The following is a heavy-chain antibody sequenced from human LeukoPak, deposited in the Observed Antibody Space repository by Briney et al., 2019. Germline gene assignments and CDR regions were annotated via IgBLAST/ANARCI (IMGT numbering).Heavy chain of an antibody. D-gene: IGHD5-24*01. J-gene: IGHJ4*02. CDR2: INHRGST. CDR3: ASGGVEMATIFDY. V-gene: IGHV4-4*02. Sequence: SETLSLTCAVSGGSISSSNWWSWVRQPPGKGLEWIGEINHRGSTNYNPSLRSRVTISVDRSKNQFSLKLSSVTAADTAVYYCASGGVEMATIFDYWGQGTLVTVSS. CDR1: GGSISSSNW.